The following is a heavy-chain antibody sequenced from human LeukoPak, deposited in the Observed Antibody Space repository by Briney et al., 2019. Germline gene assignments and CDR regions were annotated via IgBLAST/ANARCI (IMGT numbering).Heavy chain of an antibody. J-gene: IGHJ4*02. CDR2: IDPSDSYT. CDR1: GYSSTSYW. D-gene: IGHD3-10*01. CDR3: ARHVTGFGEFDY. V-gene: IGHV5-10-1*01. Sequence: GESLKISCKGSGYSSTSYWISWVRQMPGKGLEWMGRIDPSDSYTNYSPSFQGHVTISADKPISTAYLQWSSLKASDTAMYYRARHVTGFGEFDYWGQGTLVTVSS.